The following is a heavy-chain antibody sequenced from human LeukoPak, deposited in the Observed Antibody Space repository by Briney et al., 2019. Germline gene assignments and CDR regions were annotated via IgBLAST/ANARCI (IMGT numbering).Heavy chain of an antibody. J-gene: IGHJ3*02. CDR3: AREYPRDAFDI. V-gene: IGHV1-69*13. CDR1: GGTFSSYA. D-gene: IGHD2-2*01. CDR2: IIPIFGTA. Sequence: VASVKVSCKASGGTFSSYAISWVQQAPGQGLEWMGGIIPIFGTANYAQKFQGRVTITADESTSTAYMELSSLRSEDTAVYYCAREYPRDAFDIWGQGTMVTVSS.